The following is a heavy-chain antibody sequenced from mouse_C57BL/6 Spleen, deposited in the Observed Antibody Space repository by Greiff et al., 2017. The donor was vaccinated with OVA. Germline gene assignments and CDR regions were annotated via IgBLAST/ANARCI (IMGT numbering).Heavy chain of an antibody. J-gene: IGHJ4*01. V-gene: IGHV1-63*01. Sequence: QVQLQQSGAELVRPGTSVKMSCKASGYTFTNYWIGWAKQRPGHGLEWIGDIYPGGGYTNYNEKFKGKATLTADKSSSTAYMQCSSLTSEDSAIYYCARYDGYSDYAIDYWGQGTSVTVSS. CDR3: ARYDGYSDYAIDY. D-gene: IGHD2-3*01. CDR2: IYPGGGYT. CDR1: GYTFTNYW.